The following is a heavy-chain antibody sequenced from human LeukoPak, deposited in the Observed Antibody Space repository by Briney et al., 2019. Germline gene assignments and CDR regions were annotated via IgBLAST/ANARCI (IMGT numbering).Heavy chain of an antibody. D-gene: IGHD3-16*02. CDR1: GFTVSSNY. J-gene: IGHJ4*02. Sequence: GGSLRLSCADSGFTVSSNYMSWVRQAPGKGLEWVSVIYSGGSTYYADSVKGRFTISRDNAKNSLYLQMNSLRAEDTAVYYCARDKRLGELSTSFDYWGQGTQVTVSS. V-gene: IGHV3-66*01. CDR2: IYSGGST. CDR3: ARDKRLGELSTSFDY.